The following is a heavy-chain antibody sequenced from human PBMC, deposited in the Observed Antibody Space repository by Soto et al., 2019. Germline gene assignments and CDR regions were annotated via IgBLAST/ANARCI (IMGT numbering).Heavy chain of an antibody. CDR3: ARTGEVYAILFDY. J-gene: IGHJ4*02. CDR2: ISYDGSNK. Sequence: QVQLVESGGGVVQPGRSLRLSCAASGFTFSSYAMHWDRQAPGKGLEWVAVISYDGSNKYYADSVKGRFTISRDNSKYTLYLQMNSLRAEDTAVYYCARTGEVYAILFDYWGQGTLVTVSS. CDR1: GFTFSSYA. D-gene: IGHD2-8*01. V-gene: IGHV3-30-3*01.